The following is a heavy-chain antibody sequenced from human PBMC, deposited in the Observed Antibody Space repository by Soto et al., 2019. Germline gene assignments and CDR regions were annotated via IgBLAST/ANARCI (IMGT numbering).Heavy chain of an antibody. D-gene: IGHD3-3*02. Sequence: GGSLRLSCAASGFGFSSYWMHWVRQAPGKGLVWVSRTNNDGSATTYADSVRGRFTSFRDNAKNTLFLQMTSLGVEDTAVYYCAREMAPISLGAFDIWGEGNMVTVSS. CDR3: AREMAPISLGAFDI. J-gene: IGHJ3*02. CDR2: TNNDGSAT. V-gene: IGHV3-74*01. CDR1: GFGFSSYW.